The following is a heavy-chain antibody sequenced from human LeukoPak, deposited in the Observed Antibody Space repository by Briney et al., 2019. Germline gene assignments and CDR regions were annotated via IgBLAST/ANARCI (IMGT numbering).Heavy chain of an antibody. CDR2: IYYSGST. CDR3: ARVAFCSSTSCPLGSMDV. J-gene: IGHJ6*02. Sequence: PSETLSLTCTVSGGSFSSSGYYWSWIRQPPGKGLEWIGYIYYSGSTNYNPSLKSRVTISVDTSKNQFSLKLSSVTAADTAVYYCARVAFCSSTSCPLGSMDVWGQGTTVTVSS. V-gene: IGHV4-61*08. D-gene: IGHD2-2*01. CDR1: GGSFSSSGYY.